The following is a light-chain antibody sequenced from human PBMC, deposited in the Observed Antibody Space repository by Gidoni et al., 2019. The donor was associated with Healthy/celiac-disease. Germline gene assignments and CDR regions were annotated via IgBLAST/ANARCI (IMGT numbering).Light chain of an antibody. Sequence: DIQLTPSPSFLSASVGDRVTITCRASQGISSYLAWSQQKPGKAPKLLIYAASTLQSGVPSRFSGSGSGTEFTLTLSSLQPEDFATYYCQQLNSYPFMYTFGQGTKLESK. V-gene: IGKV1-9*01. CDR2: AAS. CDR3: QQLNSYPFMYT. CDR1: QGISSY. J-gene: IGKJ2*01.